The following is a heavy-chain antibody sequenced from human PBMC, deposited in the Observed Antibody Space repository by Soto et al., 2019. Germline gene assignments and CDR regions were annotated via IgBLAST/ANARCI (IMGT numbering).Heavy chain of an antibody. CDR2: IIPIFGTA. V-gene: IGHV1-69*13. CDR1: GGTFSSYA. J-gene: IGHJ4*02. CDR3: ARAWRAVAGQVYFDY. D-gene: IGHD6-19*01. Sequence: GASVKVSCKASGGTFSSYAISWVRQAPGQGLEWMGGIIPIFGTANYAQKFQGRVTITADESTSTAYMELSSLRSEDTAVYYCARAWRAVAGQVYFDYWGQGTLVTVLL.